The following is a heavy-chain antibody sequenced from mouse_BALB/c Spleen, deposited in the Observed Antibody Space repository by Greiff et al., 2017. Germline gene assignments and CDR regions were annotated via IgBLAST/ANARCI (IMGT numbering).Heavy chain of an antibody. CDR2: IWAGGST. V-gene: IGHV2-9*02. J-gene: IGHJ3*01. D-gene: IGHD1-1*01. CDR3: ATLYYGSSYAY. Sequence: QVQLKESGPGLVAPSQSLSITCTVSGFSLTSYGVHWVRQPPGKGLEWLGVIWAGGSTNYNSALMSRLSISKDNSKSQVFLKMNSLQTDDTAMYYCATLYYGSSYAYWGQGTLVTVSA. CDR1: GFSLTSYG.